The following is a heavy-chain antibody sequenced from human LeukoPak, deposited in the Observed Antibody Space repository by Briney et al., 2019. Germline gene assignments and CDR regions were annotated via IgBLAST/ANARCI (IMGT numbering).Heavy chain of an antibody. CDR2: ISYDGVVK. J-gene: IGHJ4*02. CDR1: GFTFSSNA. CDR3: AKDLATKYSLDH. D-gene: IGHD1-26*01. Sequence: GGSLRLSCAASGFTFSSNAMHWVRQAPGKGMEWVAFISYDGVVKYYVDSVRGRFTISRDNSKNTLYLQMNSLRAEDTAVYYCAKDLATKYSLDHWGQGALVTVSS. V-gene: IGHV3-30*18.